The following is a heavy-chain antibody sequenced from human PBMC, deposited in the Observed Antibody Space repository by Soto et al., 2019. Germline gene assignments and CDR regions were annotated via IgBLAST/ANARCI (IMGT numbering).Heavy chain of an antibody. J-gene: IGHJ6*02. CDR3: ATDSATSYFGMDG. D-gene: IGHD1-26*01. Sequence: SETLSLTCAVYGGSFTGNYRSWIRQPPGKGLEWIGEVNDSGSTNFNPSLKSRVTISVDTSKKQFTLKLTSVTAADTAVYYCATDSATSYFGMDGWGHGTTVTV. V-gene: IGHV4-34*01. CDR1: GGSFTGNY. CDR2: VNDSGST.